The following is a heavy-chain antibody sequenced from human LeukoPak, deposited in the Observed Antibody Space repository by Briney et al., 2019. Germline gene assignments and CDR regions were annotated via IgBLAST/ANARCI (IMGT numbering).Heavy chain of an antibody. Sequence: QPGESLQISCAASGFTFSSYEMNWVRPAPGKGLEWVSYISSSGSTIYYADSVKGRFTISRDNAKNSLYLQMNSLRAEDTAVYYCARGTWIQLWLTYFDYWGQGTLVTVSS. CDR3: ARGTWIQLWLTYFDY. V-gene: IGHV3-48*03. CDR2: ISSSGSTI. D-gene: IGHD5-18*01. J-gene: IGHJ4*02. CDR1: GFTFSSYE.